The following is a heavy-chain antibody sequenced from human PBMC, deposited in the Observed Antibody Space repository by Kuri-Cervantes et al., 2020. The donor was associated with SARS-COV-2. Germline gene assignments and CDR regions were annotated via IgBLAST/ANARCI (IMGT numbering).Heavy chain of an antibody. D-gene: IGHD3-3*01. Sequence: ASVKVSCKASGYAFTSYAMNWVRQAPGQGLEWMGWINTNTGNPTYAQGFTGRFVFSLDTSVSTAYLQISSLKAEDTAVYYCARDTDGSLEWLPYYYYMDVWGKGPRSPSP. V-gene: IGHV7-4-1*02. CDR3: ARDTDGSLEWLPYYYYMDV. CDR2: INTNTGNP. J-gene: IGHJ6*03. CDR1: GYAFTSYA.